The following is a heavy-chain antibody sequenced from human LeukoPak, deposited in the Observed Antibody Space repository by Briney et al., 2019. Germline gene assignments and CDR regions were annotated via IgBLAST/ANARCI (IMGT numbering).Heavy chain of an antibody. CDR2: MNSDSGNT. V-gene: IGHV1-8*02. J-gene: IGHJ4*02. CDR1: GYTFTNYD. CDR3: ARGDY. Sequence: ASVKVSCKASGYTFTNYDINWVRQATGQGLEWMGWMNSDSGNTGYGQKFQGRVTLTRDTSISTAYLELSSLRSEDTAVYYCARGDYWAQGTLVTVSS.